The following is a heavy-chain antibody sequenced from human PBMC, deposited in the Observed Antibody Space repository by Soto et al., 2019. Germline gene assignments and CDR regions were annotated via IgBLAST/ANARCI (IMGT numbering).Heavy chain of an antibody. CDR2: ISGDGGST. D-gene: IGHD3-22*01. Sequence: PGGSLRLSCAASGFTFRNYGMSWVLQAPWKGLEWVSVISGDGGSTYYADSVKGRFTISRDNSKNTLYLQMNSLRAEDTAVYYCAKSPGMYYYDSSGYYHYDYWGQGTLVTVSS. V-gene: IGHV3-23*01. J-gene: IGHJ4*02. CDR1: GFTFRNYG. CDR3: AKSPGMYYYDSSGYYHYDY.